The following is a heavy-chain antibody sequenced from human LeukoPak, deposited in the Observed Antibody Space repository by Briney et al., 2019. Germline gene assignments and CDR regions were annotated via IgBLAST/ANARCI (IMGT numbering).Heavy chain of an antibody. V-gene: IGHV3-74*01. J-gene: IGHJ4*02. D-gene: IGHD3-3*01. CDR2: LNGDASST. Sequence: GGSLRLSCAASGFTFSGHWMHWVRQAPGKGLVWVSRLNGDASSTNYADSVKGRFTISRDNAKDTLYLQMNGLRAEDTAVYYCARGGRITIYPDYWGPGTLVTVFS. CDR3: ARGGRITIYPDY. CDR1: GFTFSGHW.